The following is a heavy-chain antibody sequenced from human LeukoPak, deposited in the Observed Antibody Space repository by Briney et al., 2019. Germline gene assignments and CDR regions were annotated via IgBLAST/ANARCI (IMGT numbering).Heavy chain of an antibody. Sequence: GGSLRLSCAASGFTFSSYSMNWVRQAPGKGLEWVSSISSSSSYIYYADSVKGRFTISRDNAKNSLYLQMNSLRAEDTAVYYCARGGWYSSSWYVGFHLENWFDPWGQGTLVTVSS. J-gene: IGHJ5*02. CDR3: ARGGWYSSSWYVGFHLENWFDP. CDR2: ISSSSSYI. D-gene: IGHD6-13*01. V-gene: IGHV3-21*01. CDR1: GFTFSSYS.